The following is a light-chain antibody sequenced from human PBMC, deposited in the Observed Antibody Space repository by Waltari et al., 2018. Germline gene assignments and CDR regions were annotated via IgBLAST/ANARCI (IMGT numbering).Light chain of an antibody. J-gene: IGKJ1*01. V-gene: IGKV1-5*03. CDR2: TAS. Sequence: DIQMTQSPSPLSASVGDRVTITCRASQSISTWLAWYQQNPGKAPNRLIYTASALESGGPSRFSGSGSATDFTLTISGLQPDDFATYFCQQYNTFPWTFGQGTKVEIK. CDR3: QQYNTFPWT. CDR1: QSISTW.